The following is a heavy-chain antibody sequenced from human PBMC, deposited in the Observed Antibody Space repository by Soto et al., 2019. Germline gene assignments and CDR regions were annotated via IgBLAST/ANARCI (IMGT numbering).Heavy chain of an antibody. V-gene: IGHV4-59*12. D-gene: IGHD6-19*01. CDR3: ARGRKAVAGSTSYHGLDV. CDR1: GGSISSIS. CDR2: IDYSGST. J-gene: IGHJ6*02. Sequence: QVQLQESGPGLVKPSETLSLTCSVSGGSISSISWSWIRQPPGKGLEWIGHIDYSGSTNYNPSLTRRVTISLDXXKXQXXLKLTSVTAADTAVYYCARGRKAVAGSTSYHGLDVWGQGTTVTVSS.